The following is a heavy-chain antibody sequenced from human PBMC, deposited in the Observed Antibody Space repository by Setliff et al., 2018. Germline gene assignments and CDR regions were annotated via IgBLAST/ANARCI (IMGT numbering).Heavy chain of an antibody. CDR2: IYYSGST. Sequence: SETLSLTCTVSGGSISSHYWSWIRQPPGKGLEWIGSIYYSGSTNYNPSLKSRVTISVDTSKNQVSLKLSSVTAADTAVYYCARGHSGWLRATISMSHYLDYWGQGTLVTVSS. V-gene: IGHV4-59*11. CDR1: GGSISSHY. D-gene: IGHD6-19*01. J-gene: IGHJ4*02. CDR3: ARGHSGWLRATISMSHYLDY.